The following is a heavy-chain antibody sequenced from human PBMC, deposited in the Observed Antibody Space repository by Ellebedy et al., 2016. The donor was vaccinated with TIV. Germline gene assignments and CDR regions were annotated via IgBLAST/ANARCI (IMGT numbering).Heavy chain of an antibody. D-gene: IGHD3-16*01. CDR1: GFTFSSYW. J-gene: IGHJ4*02. Sequence: GESLKISCAASGFTFSSYWMPWVRQAPGKGLVWVSCVYLDGDITTYADSVKGRFTISRDNAKNTLYLQMNSLRAEDTAVYYCTSLSDYLPWGQGTLVTVSS. CDR3: TSLSDYLP. V-gene: IGHV3-74*01. CDR2: VYLDGDIT.